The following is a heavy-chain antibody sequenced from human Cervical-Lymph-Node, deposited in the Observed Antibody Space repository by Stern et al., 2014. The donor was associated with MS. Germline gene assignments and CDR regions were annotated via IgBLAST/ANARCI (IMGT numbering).Heavy chain of an antibody. D-gene: IGHD3-3*01. J-gene: IGHJ6*02. CDR2: LIPILGSP. CDR1: GDTFSYYA. V-gene: IGHV1-69*01. Sequence: VQLVQSGAEVKKPGSSVKVSCKGSGDTFSYYAISWVRQAPGQGLEWMGGLIPILGSPDFSQNFQARVTIRADESTKASDMELTSLRSDDTAVYYCARGPDYWNGDRCFYHGMDVWGQGTMVTVSS. CDR3: ARGPDYWNGDRCFYHGMDV.